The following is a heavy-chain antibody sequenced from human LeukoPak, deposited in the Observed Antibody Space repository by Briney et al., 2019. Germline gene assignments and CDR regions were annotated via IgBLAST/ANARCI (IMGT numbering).Heavy chain of an antibody. V-gene: IGHV1-18*01. Sequence: ASEKVSCKASGYTFSTYGISWVRQAPGQGPEWMGWISDYSGNTNYAQNLKGRVTLTTDTSTSTAYMELRSLKSDDTAIYYCARDRRQYDFWNGYPDNWGQGTLVTVSS. CDR3: ARDRRQYDFWNGYPDN. CDR2: ISDYSGNT. J-gene: IGHJ4*02. CDR1: GYTFSTYG. D-gene: IGHD3-3*01.